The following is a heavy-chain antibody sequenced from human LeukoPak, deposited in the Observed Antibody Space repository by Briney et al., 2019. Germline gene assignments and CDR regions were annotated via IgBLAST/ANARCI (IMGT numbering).Heavy chain of an antibody. CDR1: GGTFSSYA. V-gene: IGHV1-69*04. D-gene: IGHD6-13*01. CDR3: ARDPLEAAAEAY. Sequence: SVKVSFKASGGTFSSYAISWVRQAPGQGLEWMGRIIPILGIANYAQKFQGRVTITADKSTSTAYMELSSLRSEDTAVYYCARDPLEAAAEAYWGQGTLVTVSS. J-gene: IGHJ4*02. CDR2: IIPILGIA.